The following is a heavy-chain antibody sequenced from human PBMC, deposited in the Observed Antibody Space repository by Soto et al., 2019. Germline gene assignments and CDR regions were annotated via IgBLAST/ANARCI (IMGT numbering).Heavy chain of an antibody. Sequence: PGGSLRLSCAASGFTFSSYAMSWVRQAPGKGLEWVSSISGSGTNTYYADSVRGRFTISSDNSKNTLYLQMNSLRVEDTAVYYCAKCSFGGSYYFPFDYWGKGTLVTVSS. CDR2: ISGSGTNT. J-gene: IGHJ4*02. CDR3: AKCSFGGSYYFPFDY. CDR1: GFTFSSYA. D-gene: IGHD1-26*01. V-gene: IGHV3-23*01.